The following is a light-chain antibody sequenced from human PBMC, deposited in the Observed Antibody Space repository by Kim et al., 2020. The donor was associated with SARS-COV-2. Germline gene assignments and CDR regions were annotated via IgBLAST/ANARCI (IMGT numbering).Light chain of an antibody. J-gene: IGLJ2*01. V-gene: IGLV2-8*01. Sequence: QSALTQPPSASGSPGQSVTFSCTGTSSDVGGYNYVSWYQQHPGKAPKLMIYEVSKRPSGVPDRFSGSKSGNTASLTVSGLQAEDEADYYCSSYAGSNNLVFGGGTQLTVL. CDR3: SSYAGSNNLV. CDR1: SSDVGGYNY. CDR2: EVS.